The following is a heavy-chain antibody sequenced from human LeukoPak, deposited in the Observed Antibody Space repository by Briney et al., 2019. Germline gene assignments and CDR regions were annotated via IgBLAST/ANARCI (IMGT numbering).Heavy chain of an antibody. D-gene: IGHD5-24*01. CDR1: GFTFSSYG. CDR2: IWYDGSSK. J-gene: IGHJ4*02. V-gene: IGHV3-33*01. Sequence: PGGSLRLSCAASGFTFSSYGMHWVRQAPGKGLEWVAVIWYDGSSKYYADSVKGRFTISRDNSKNTLYLQMNSLRAEDTAVYYCARDPATFYFDYWGQGTLVTVSS. CDR3: ARDPATFYFDY.